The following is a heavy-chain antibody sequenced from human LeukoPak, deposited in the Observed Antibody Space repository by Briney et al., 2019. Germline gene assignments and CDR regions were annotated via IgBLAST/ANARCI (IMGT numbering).Heavy chain of an antibody. CDR2: INPNSGGT. CDR1: GYTFTGYY. CDR3: ARDLQIVVVPAAVGFGFDP. D-gene: IGHD2-2*01. V-gene: IGHV1-2*02. J-gene: IGHJ5*02. Sequence: GASVKVSCKASGYTFTGYYIHWVRQAPGQGLECMGWINPNSGGTISAQKFQGRVTMTRDTSISTAYMELSRLRSDDTAVYYCARDLQIVVVPAAVGFGFDPWGQGTLVTVSS.